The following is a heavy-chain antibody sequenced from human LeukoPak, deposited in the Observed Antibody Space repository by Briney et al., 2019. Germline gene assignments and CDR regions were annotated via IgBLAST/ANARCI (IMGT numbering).Heavy chain of an antibody. D-gene: IGHD3-22*01. Sequence: SETLSLTCTVSGDSITNYFWSWVRQPPGKGLEWIGYIYYSGSTNYNPSLKCRVTISVDTSKNQFSLKLSSVTAADTAVYYCARDRFGGYGAFDIWGQGTMVTVSS. CDR3: ARDRFGGYGAFDI. CDR1: GDSITNYF. V-gene: IGHV4-59*01. J-gene: IGHJ3*02. CDR2: IYYSGST.